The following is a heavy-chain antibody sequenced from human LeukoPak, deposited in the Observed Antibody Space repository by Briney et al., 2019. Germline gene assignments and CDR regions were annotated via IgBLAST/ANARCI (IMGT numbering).Heavy chain of an antibody. D-gene: IGHD2-2*01. J-gene: IGHJ4*02. CDR1: GGSISSYY. V-gene: IGHV4-59*12. CDR2: FYYSGST. Sequence: SETLSLTCTVSGGSISSYYWSWIRQPPGKGLEWIGYFYYSGSTNYNPSLKSRVTMSVDTSKNQFSLKLSSVTAADTAVYYCARDPIEYCSSTSCYGDGFDYWGQGTLVTVSS. CDR3: ARDPIEYCSSTSCYGDGFDY.